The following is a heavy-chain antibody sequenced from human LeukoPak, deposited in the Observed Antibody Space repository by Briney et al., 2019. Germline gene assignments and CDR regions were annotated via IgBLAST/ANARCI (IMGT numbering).Heavy chain of an antibody. Sequence: SETLSLTCTVSGYSISSGYYWGWIRQPPGKGLEWIGSIYHSGSTYYNPSLKSRVTISVDTSKNQFSLKLSSVTAADTAVYYCAREWFGGDYSSSWYPPLPNWFDPWGQGTLVTVSS. V-gene: IGHV4-38-2*02. CDR2: IYHSGST. CDR1: GYSISSGYY. CDR3: AREWFGGDYSSSWYPPLPNWFDP. D-gene: IGHD6-13*01. J-gene: IGHJ5*02.